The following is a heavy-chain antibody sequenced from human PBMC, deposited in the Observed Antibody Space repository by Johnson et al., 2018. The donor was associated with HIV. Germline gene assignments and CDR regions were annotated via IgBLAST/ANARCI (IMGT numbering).Heavy chain of an antibody. J-gene: IGHJ3*02. CDR3: AKGKSSGRGAFDI. V-gene: IGHV3-30*02. Sequence: QEKLVESGGGVVQPGGSLRLSCAASGFTFGIYGMHWVRQAPGKGLEWVAFIRYDGSNKYYADSVKGRFTISRDNSKNTLYLQINSLRAEDTAVFYCAKGKSSGRGAFDIWGQGTKVIVSS. CDR1: GFTFGIYG. CDR2: IRYDGSNK. D-gene: IGHD6-19*01.